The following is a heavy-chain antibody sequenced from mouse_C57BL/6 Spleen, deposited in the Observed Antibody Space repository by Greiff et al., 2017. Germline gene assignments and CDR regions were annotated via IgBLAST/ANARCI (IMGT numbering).Heavy chain of an antibody. V-gene: IGHV1-15*01. CDR2: IDPDTGGT. Sequence: QVQLQQSGAELVRPGASVTLSCKASGYTFTDYEMHWVKQTPVHGLEWIGAIDPDTGGTAYNQKFKGKAILTADKSSSTAYMELRSLTSEDSAVYYCTSWDSYFDYWGQGTTLTVSS. D-gene: IGHD4-1*01. CDR3: TSWDSYFDY. J-gene: IGHJ2*01. CDR1: GYTFTDYE.